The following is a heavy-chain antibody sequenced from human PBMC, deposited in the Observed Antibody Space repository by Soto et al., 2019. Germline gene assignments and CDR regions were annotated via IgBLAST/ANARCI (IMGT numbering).Heavy chain of an antibody. Sequence: HPGGSLRLSCAASGFIFSGSAIHWVRQASGKGLEWVGRIRSRANNYATSSAASVKGRFTFSRDNSKNTLYLQMNSLRAEDTAVYYCAREYSSSSLPTSYYYYGMDVWGQGTTVTVSS. V-gene: IGHV3-73*01. CDR3: AREYSSSSLPTSYYYYGMDV. CDR1: GFIFSGSA. D-gene: IGHD6-6*01. J-gene: IGHJ6*02. CDR2: IRSRANNYAT.